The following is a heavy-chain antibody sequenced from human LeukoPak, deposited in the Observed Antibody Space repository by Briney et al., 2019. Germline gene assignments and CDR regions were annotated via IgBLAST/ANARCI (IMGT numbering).Heavy chain of an antibody. Sequence: GASVKVPCKASGYTFTSYGINWVRQAPGQGLEWMGWISAYNGNTNYAQKLQGRVTMTTDTSTSTAYMELRSLRSDDTAVYYCARSEMVETPPDYWGQGTLVTVSS. CDR2: ISAYNGNT. V-gene: IGHV1-18*01. D-gene: IGHD2-8*01. J-gene: IGHJ4*02. CDR1: GYTFTSYG. CDR3: ARSEMVETPPDY.